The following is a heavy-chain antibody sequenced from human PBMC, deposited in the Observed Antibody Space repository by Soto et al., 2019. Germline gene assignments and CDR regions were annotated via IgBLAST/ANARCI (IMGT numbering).Heavy chain of an antibody. Sequence: QLQLQESGSGLVRPSQTLSLTCAVSGGSISSGGYSWNWIRQPPGKGLEWIGYIYHSGSTLYNPSLKGRVTISVDKSKTPFSLKLSSVTAADTAVYYCARDQLEGNWFDPWGQGTLVTVSS. CDR2: IYHSGST. V-gene: IGHV4-30-2*01. CDR3: ARDQLEGNWFDP. D-gene: IGHD1-1*01. CDR1: GGSISSGGYS. J-gene: IGHJ5*02.